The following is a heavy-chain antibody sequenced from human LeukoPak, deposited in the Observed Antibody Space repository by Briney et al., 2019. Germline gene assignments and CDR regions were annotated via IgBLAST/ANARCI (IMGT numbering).Heavy chain of an antibody. Sequence: NPSETLSLTCTVSAYSISSGYYWGWIRQPPGKGLECIGTIYHSGSTYYNPSLKSRVTISVDTSKNQFSLRLSSVTAADTAVYYCARSSRSWSTFDNWGQGTLVTVSS. CDR3: ARSSRSWSTFDN. CDR2: IYHSGST. CDR1: AYSISSGYY. D-gene: IGHD2-2*01. J-gene: IGHJ4*02. V-gene: IGHV4-38-2*02.